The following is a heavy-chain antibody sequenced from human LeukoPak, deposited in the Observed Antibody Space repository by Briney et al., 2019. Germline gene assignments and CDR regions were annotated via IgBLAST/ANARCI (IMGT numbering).Heavy chain of an antibody. Sequence: PGGSLRLSCAASGFTFSSYAMSWVRQAPGKGLEWVSAISGSGGSTYYADSVKGRFTISRDNSKNTLYLQMNSLRDEDTAVYYCARVSYYDFWSGYTEGVDYWGQGTLVTVSS. V-gene: IGHV3-23*01. CDR2: ISGSGGST. CDR3: ARVSYYDFWSGYTEGVDY. J-gene: IGHJ4*02. D-gene: IGHD3-3*01. CDR1: GFTFSSYA.